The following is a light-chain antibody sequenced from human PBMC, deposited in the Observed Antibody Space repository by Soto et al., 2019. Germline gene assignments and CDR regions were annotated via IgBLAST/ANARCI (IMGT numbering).Light chain of an antibody. V-gene: IGKV3-20*01. J-gene: IGKJ1*01. CDR3: QHYGSSRT. Sequence: EIVLTQSPGTLSLSPGERATLSCRASQSVSSSYFAWYQQRPGQAPRLLNYDTSSRATGLPDRFSGSGSGTDFTLTISRLEPEDFAVYYCQHYGSSRTFGRGTKVEIK. CDR1: QSVSSSY. CDR2: DTS.